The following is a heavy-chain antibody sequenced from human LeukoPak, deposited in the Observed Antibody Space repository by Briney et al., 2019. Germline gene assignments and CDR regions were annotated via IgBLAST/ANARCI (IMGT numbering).Heavy chain of an antibody. V-gene: IGHV3-74*01. J-gene: IGHJ4*02. CDR1: GFTFSSHW. Sequence: PGGSLRLSCAASGFTFSSHWMHWVSQAPGKGLVWVSCIKPDGSRTTYADSVKGRFTISRDNAKKTLYLQMNSLRAEDTAVYYCARVLVMPGDYWGQGTLVTVSS. CDR3: ARVLVMPGDY. CDR2: IKPDGSRT. D-gene: IGHD3-16*01.